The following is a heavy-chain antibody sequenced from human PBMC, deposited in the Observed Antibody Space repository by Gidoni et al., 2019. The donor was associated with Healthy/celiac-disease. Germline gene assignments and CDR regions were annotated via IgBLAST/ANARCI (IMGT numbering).Heavy chain of an antibody. V-gene: IGHV1-2*02. CDR2: INPNRGGT. D-gene: IGHD3-10*01. J-gene: IGHJ6*02. CDR3: ARWGGSGIYYYYYGMDV. Sequence: QVQLVQSGAEVKKPGASVKVSCKASGYTFTGYYMHWVRQAPGQGLEWMGWINPNRGGTNYAQKFQGRVTMTRDTSISTAYMELSRLRSDDTAVYYCARWGGSGIYYYYYGMDVWGQGTTVTVSS. CDR1: GYTFTGYY.